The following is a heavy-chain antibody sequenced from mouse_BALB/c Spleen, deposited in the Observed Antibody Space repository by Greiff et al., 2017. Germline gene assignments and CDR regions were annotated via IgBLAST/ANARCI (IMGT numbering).Heavy chain of an antibody. D-gene: IGHD2-3*01. J-gene: IGHJ4*01. V-gene: IGHV2-3*01. CDR1: GFSLTSYG. CDR3: AKGWDGLDY. CDR2: IWGDGST. Sequence: QVQLQQSGPGLVAPSQSLSISCTVSGFSLTSYGVSWVGQPPGKGLEWLGGIWGDGSTNYHSALISGLSISKDNSKCQVFLRLNSLQTDDTSSYYCAKGWDGLDYWGQGTSVTVSS.